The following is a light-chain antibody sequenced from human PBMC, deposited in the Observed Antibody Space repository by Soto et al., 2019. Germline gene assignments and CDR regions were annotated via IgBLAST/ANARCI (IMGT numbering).Light chain of an antibody. Sequence: DIQMTQSPSSLSASVGDRVTITCQASQDISNYLNWYQQKPGKAPKLLIYDASNLETGVPSRFSGSGSGTDFTFTISSLQPEDIATYYCQRYDNPPYTFGQGTKLEIK. CDR3: QRYDNPPYT. J-gene: IGKJ2*01. CDR2: DAS. V-gene: IGKV1-33*01. CDR1: QDISNY.